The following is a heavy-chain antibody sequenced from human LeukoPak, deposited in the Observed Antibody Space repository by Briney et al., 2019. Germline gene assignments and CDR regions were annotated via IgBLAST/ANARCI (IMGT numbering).Heavy chain of an antibody. Sequence: SETLSLTCTVSGGSISSYYWSWIRQPPGRGLEWIGYIYYSGSTNYNPSLKSRVTISVDTSKNQFSLKLSSVTAADTAVYYCARYSNYGDYYYYYMDVWGKGTTVTVSS. CDR3: ARYSNYGDYYYYYMDV. CDR1: GGSISSYY. V-gene: IGHV4-59*01. D-gene: IGHD4-11*01. CDR2: IYYSGST. J-gene: IGHJ6*03.